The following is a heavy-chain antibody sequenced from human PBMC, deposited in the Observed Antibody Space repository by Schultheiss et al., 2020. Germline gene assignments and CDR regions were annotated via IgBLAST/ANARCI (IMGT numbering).Heavy chain of an antibody. CDR1: GLTFSNAW. J-gene: IGHJ3*02. CDR3: AKDTGYDSSGDAHAFDI. CDR2: INSDGSST. V-gene: IGHV3-74*01. D-gene: IGHD3-22*01. Sequence: GGSLRLSCAASGLTFSNAWMTWVRQAPGKGLEWVSRINSDGSSTSYADSVKGRFTISRDNAKNSLYLQMNSLRAEDTALYYCAKDTGYDSSGDAHAFDIWGQGTMVTVSS.